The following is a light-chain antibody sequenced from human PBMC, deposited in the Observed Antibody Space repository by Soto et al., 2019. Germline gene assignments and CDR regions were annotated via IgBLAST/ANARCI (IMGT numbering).Light chain of an antibody. Sequence: QSVLTQPRSVSGAPGQSVTISCTGSNSNIGAGYDVHRYQQIPGKAPKLLDYNSNSRPSGIPDRFSGCKSGASASLAITGLQDEDEADYYCQSYDIGLTGFYVSGTGTKVTVL. V-gene: IGLV1-40*01. CDR3: QSYDIGLTGFYV. CDR1: NSNIGAGYD. CDR2: NSN. J-gene: IGLJ1*01.